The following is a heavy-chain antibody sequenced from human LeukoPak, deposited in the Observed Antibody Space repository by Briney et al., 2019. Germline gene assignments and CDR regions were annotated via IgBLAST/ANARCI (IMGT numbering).Heavy chain of an antibody. CDR2: IRYSGST. CDR1: GGSITNSLYY. CDR3: ARGRGRHAFDI. D-gene: IGHD3-16*01. J-gene: IGHJ3*02. Sequence: SETLSLTCTVSGGSITNSLYYWGWTRQPPGKGLEWIGSIRYSGSTYYNPSLKSRVTISVDTSKNQFSLKLSSVTAADTAVYYCARGRGRHAFDIWGQGTMVTVSS. V-gene: IGHV4-39*07.